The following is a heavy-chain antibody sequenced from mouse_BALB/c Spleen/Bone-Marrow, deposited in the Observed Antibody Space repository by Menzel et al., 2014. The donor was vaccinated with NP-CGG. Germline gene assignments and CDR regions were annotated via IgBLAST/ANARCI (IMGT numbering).Heavy chain of an antibody. CDR1: GYSFTGYT. J-gene: IGHJ2*01. V-gene: IGHV1-18*01. CDR2: INPYNGGT. CDR3: TRGGNFITTVVVDFDY. Sequence: VQLQQSGPELVKPGASMKISCKVSGYSFTGYTMNWVKQSHGKNLEWIGLINPYNGGTTYNQKFKGKATLTVDKSSSTAYMELLSLTSEDSAVYYCTRGGNFITTVVVDFDYWGQGTTLAVSS. D-gene: IGHD1-1*01.